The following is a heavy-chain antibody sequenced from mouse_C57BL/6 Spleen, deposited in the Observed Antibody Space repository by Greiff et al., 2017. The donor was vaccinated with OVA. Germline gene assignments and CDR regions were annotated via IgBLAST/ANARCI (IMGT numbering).Heavy chain of an antibody. V-gene: IGHV1-52*01. Sequence: QVQLQQPGAELVRPGSSVKLSCKASGYTFTSYWMHWVKPRPIQGLEWIGNIDPSDSETHYNQKFKDKATLTVAKSSSTAYMQLSSLTSEDSAVYYCARSGSSYPFDYWGQGTTLTVSS. J-gene: IGHJ2*01. D-gene: IGHD1-1*01. CDR1: GYTFTSYW. CDR3: ARSGSSYPFDY. CDR2: IDPSDSET.